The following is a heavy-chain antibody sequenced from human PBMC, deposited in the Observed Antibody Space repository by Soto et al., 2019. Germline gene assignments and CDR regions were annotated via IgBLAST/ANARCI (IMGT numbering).Heavy chain of an antibody. V-gene: IGHV3-33*01. CDR3: ARDSYSSSWTYYYYYGMDV. CDR1: GFTFSSYG. Sequence: PGGSLRLSCAASGFTFSSYGMHWVRQAPGKGLEWVAVIWYDGSNKYYTDSVKGRFTISRDNSKNTLYLQMNSLRAEDTAVYYCARDSYSSSWTYYYYYGMDVWGQGTTVTVSS. CDR2: IWYDGSNK. J-gene: IGHJ6*02. D-gene: IGHD6-13*01.